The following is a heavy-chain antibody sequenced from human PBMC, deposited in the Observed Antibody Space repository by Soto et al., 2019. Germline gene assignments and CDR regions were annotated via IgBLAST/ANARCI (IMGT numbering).Heavy chain of an antibody. D-gene: IGHD5-18*01. CDR3: ARGGNSYGFDY. J-gene: IGHJ4*02. Sequence: ASVKVSCKASGYTFTSYAMHWVRQAPGQRLEWMGWINAGNGNTKYSQKFQGRVTITRDTSASTAYRELSSLRSEDTAVYYCARGGNSYGFDYWGQGTLVTVSS. CDR1: GYTFTSYA. CDR2: INAGNGNT. V-gene: IGHV1-3*01.